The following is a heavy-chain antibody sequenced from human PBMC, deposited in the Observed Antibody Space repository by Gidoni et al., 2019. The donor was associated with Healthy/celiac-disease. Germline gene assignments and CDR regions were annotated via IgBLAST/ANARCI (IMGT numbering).Heavy chain of an antibody. J-gene: IGHJ4*02. V-gene: IGHV1-2*04. CDR2: INPNSGGT. CDR3: ARGGSVAEMATSPRGY. Sequence: QVQLVQSGAEVKKPGASVKVSCKASGYTFTGYYMHWVRQAPGQGLEWMGWINPNSGGTNDAQKFQGWVTMTRDTSISTAYMELSRLGSDDTAVYYGARGGSVAEMATSPRGYWGQGTLVTVSS. D-gene: IGHD3-16*01. CDR1: GYTFTGYY.